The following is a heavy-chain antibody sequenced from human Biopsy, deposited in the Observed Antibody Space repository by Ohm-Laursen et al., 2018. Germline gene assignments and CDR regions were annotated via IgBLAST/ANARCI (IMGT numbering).Heavy chain of an antibody. D-gene: IGHD6-19*01. V-gene: IGHV4-34*01. CDR2: INHSGST. J-gene: IGHJ4*02. Sequence: SETLSLTCAVYGGSFSGYYWSWIRQPPGKGLEWIGEINHSGSTNYNPSLKSRVTISVDTSKNQFFLKLSSVTAADTAVYYCARGRLRAVARFDYWGQGTLVTVSS. CDR3: ARGRLRAVARFDY. CDR1: GGSFSGYY.